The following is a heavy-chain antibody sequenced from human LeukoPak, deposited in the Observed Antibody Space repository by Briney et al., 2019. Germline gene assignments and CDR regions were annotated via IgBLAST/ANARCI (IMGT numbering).Heavy chain of an antibody. V-gene: IGHV4-38-2*02. J-gene: IGHJ6*03. Sequence: KASETLSLTCTVSGYSISSGYYWGWIRQPPGKGLEWIGSIYHSGSTYYNPSPKSRVTISVDTSKNQFSLKLSSVTAADTAVYYCARETSQKGAHYMDVWGKGTTVTISS. CDR3: ARETSQKGAHYMDV. CDR2: IYHSGST. CDR1: GYSISSGYY. D-gene: IGHD3-16*01.